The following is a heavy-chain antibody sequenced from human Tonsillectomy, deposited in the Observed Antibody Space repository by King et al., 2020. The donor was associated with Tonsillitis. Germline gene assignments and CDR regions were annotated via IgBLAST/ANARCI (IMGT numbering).Heavy chain of an antibody. D-gene: IGHD7-27*01. CDR1: GFTFDDYA. CDR3: AKDSEPGMGSISGDY. CDR2: ISWNSGSI. J-gene: IGHJ4*02. Sequence: VQLVESGGGLVQPGRSLRLSCAASGFTFDDYAMHWVRQAPGKGLEWVSGISWNSGSIGYADSVKGRFTISRDNAKNSLYLQMNSLRAEDTALSYCAKDSEPGMGSISGDYWGQGTLVTVSS. V-gene: IGHV3-9*01.